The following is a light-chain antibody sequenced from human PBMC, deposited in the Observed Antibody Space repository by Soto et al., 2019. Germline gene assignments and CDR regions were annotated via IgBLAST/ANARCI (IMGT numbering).Light chain of an antibody. J-gene: IGKJ3*01. CDR1: QSVSSN. CDR2: DAS. CDR3: QQYNNWPVT. Sequence: EIVMTQSPATLSVSPGERATLSRRASQSVSSNLAWYQQKPGQAPRLLIYDASTRATGIPARFSGSGSGTEFTLTISSLQSEDFAVYYCQQYNNWPVTFGPATKVEIK. V-gene: IGKV3-15*01.